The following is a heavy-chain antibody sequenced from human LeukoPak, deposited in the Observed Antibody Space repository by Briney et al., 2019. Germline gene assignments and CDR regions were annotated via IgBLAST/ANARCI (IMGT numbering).Heavy chain of an antibody. CDR3: ARKGYTYFGEVTNDAFDI. CDR1: GGSISSKSYF. D-gene: IGHD3-3*01. Sequence: PSETLSLTCTVSGGSISSKSYFWGWIRQSPGKGLEWIGSINCSGNTYYSLSLESRVTISVDTSRKQFSLKLSSVTAADTAVYYCARKGYTYFGEVTNDAFDIWGPGIMVTVSS. CDR2: INCSGNT. V-gene: IGHV4-39*01. J-gene: IGHJ3*02.